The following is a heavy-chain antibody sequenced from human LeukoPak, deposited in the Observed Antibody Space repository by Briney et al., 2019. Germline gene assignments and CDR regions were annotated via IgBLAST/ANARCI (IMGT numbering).Heavy chain of an antibody. CDR3: AKDKYAPYYYGSGSYYEPFDP. CDR1: GFTFSRYG. V-gene: IGHV3-30*02. Sequence: GGSLRLSCAASGFTFSRYGMHWVRQAPGKGLEWVSFTRFDGRNKYYADSVKGRFTISRDNSKNTLYLQMNSLRAEDTAVYYCAKDKYAPYYYGSGSYYEPFDPWGQGTLVTVSS. CDR2: TRFDGRNK. J-gene: IGHJ5*02. D-gene: IGHD3-10*01.